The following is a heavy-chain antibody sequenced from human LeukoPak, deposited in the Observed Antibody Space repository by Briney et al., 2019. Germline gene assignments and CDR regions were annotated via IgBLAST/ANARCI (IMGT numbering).Heavy chain of an antibody. CDR3: AKAQPGSIAVAGTSDY. CDR1: GFTFSSYG. J-gene: IGHJ4*02. V-gene: IGHV3-30*02. CDR2: IRYDGSNK. Sequence: AGGSLRLSCAASGFTFSSYGIHWVRQAPGKGLEWVAFIRYDGSNKYYADSVKGRFTISRDNSKNTLYLQMNSLRAEDTAVYYCAKAQPGSIAVAGTSDYWGQGTLVTVSS. D-gene: IGHD6-19*01.